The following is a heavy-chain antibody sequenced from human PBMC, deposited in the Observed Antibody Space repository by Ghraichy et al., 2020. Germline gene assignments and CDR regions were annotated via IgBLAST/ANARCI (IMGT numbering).Heavy chain of an antibody. CDR2: TYYRSKWFN. V-gene: IGHV6-1*01. CDR1: GDSVSSDSAA. CDR3: ARGWDLGH. D-gene: IGHD1-26*01. J-gene: IGHJ4*02. Sequence: SETLSLTCAISGDSVSSDSAAWNWIRQSPSRGLEWLGRTYYRSKWFNDYAVSMKSRITINPDTSKNQFSLQVNSVTPEDTAVYYCARGWDLGHWGQGILVTVSS.